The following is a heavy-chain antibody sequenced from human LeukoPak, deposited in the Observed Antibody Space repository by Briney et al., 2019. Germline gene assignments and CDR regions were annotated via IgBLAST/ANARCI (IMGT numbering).Heavy chain of an antibody. CDR3: ARSGWVPAAPFDY. Sequence: SETLSLTCAVYGGSFSGYYWSWIRQPPGKGLGWIGEINHSGSTNYNPSLKSRVTISVDTSKNQFSLKLSSVTAADTAVYYCARSGWVPAAPFDYWGQGTLVTVSS. J-gene: IGHJ4*02. CDR2: INHSGST. D-gene: IGHD2-2*01. CDR1: GGSFSGYY. V-gene: IGHV4-34*01.